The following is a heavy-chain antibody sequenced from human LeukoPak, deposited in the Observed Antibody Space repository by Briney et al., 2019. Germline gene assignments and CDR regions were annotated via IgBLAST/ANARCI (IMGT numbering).Heavy chain of an antibody. V-gene: IGHV3-23*01. J-gene: IGHJ6*02. Sequence: GGSLRLSCAASGFTFSNYAMNWVRQAPGKRLEWVSSITNNARDTYFADSVKGRFTVSRDNSGNTLYLQMNSLRDEDTAVYYCARVVGPYYGMDVWGQGTTVTVSS. CDR3: ARVVGPYYGMDV. D-gene: IGHD1-26*01. CDR1: GFTFSNYA. CDR2: ITNNARDT.